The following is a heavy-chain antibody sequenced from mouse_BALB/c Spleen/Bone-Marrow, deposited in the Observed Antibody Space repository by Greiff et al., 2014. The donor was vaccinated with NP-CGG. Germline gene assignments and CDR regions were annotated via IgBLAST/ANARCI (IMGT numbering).Heavy chain of an antibody. CDR3: ARDQLGRRYYFDY. CDR1: GFSLTSYG. D-gene: IGHD4-1*02. CDR2: IWAGGST. Sequence: QVQLKESGPGLVAPSQSLSITCTVSGFSLTSYGVHWVRQPPGKGLEWLGVIWAGGSTNYNSALMSRLSISKDNFKSQVFLKMNSLQTDDTAVYYCARDQLGRRYYFDYWGQGTTLTVSS. V-gene: IGHV2-9*02. J-gene: IGHJ2*01.